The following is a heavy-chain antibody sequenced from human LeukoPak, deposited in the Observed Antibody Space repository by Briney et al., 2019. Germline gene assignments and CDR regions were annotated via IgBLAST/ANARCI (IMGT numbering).Heavy chain of an antibody. CDR2: IRGRGET. V-gene: IGHV3-66*03. J-gene: IGHJ5*02. CDR1: GFSARSYY. CDR3: ARDRAATQGWVEFDP. D-gene: IGHD6-19*01. Sequence: GGSLRLSCAVSGFSARSYYMSWVRQAPGKGLEWVSLIRGRGETFYADSVKGRFSISRDDSKNTVYLQMNSLRIEDTALYFCARDRAATQGWVEFDPWGQGTLVTVSS.